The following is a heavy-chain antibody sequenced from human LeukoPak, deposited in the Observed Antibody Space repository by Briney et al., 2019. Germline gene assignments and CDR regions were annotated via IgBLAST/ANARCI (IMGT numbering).Heavy chain of an antibody. V-gene: IGHV4-34*01. CDR1: GGSFSGYY. D-gene: IGHD5-24*01. J-gene: IGHJ4*02. CDR2: INHSGST. Sequence: SETLSLTCAVYGGSFSGYYWSWIRQPPGKGLEWIGEINHSGSTNYNPSLKSRVTISVDTSKNQFPLKLSSVTAADTAVYYCARGRSRWLPFDYWGQGTLVTVSS. CDR3: ARGRSRWLPFDY.